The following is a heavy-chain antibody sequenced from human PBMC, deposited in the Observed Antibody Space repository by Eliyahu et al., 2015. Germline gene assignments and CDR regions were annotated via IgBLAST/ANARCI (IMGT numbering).Heavy chain of an antibody. D-gene: IGHD3-3*01. CDR1: GFTXXXXG. CDR2: ISYDGSNK. Sequence: QVQLVESGGGVVQPGRSLRLSCAASGFTXXXXGLHWXXQAPGKGLGWVAVISYDGSNKYYADSVKGRFTISRDNSKNTLYLQMNSLRAEDTAVYYCAKDLIRYYDFWSGYFDYYGMDVWGQGTTVTVSS. V-gene: IGHV3-30*18. CDR3: AKDLIRYYDFWSGYFDYYGMDV. J-gene: IGHJ6*02.